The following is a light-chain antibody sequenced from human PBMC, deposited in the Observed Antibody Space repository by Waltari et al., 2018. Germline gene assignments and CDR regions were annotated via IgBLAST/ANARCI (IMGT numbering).Light chain of an antibody. CDR3: FSYTSTTNRV. CDR2: EVS. CDR1: SSGVGGYNS. Sequence: QSALTQPASVSGSPGQSITISCTGTSSGVGGYNSVSWYQQHPGKAPKLMIYEVSNRPSGVSNGFSGSKSGSTASLTISGLLAEDEADYYCFSYTSTTNRVFGGGTKLTVL. J-gene: IGLJ3*02. V-gene: IGLV2-14*01.